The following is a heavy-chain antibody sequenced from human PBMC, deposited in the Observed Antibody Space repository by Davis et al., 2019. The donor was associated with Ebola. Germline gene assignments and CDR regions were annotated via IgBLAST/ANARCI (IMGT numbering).Heavy chain of an antibody. CDR1: VYTFTSYT. J-gene: IGHJ4*02. D-gene: IGHD3-10*01. CDR2: INPGTGKT. CDR3: ARDMGLWFGEIDF. V-gene: IGHV1-3*01. Sequence: SVKVSCKPSVYTFTSYTLYWLRHAPGQRLEWMGWINPGTGKTRYSPNFQDRITFTTDTSASTAYMEVSGLKSEDTAVYYCARDMGLWFGEIDFWGQGTLVTVSS.